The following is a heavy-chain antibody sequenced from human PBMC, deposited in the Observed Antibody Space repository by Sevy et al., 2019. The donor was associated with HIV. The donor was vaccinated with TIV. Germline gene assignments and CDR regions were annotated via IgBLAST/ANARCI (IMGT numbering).Heavy chain of an antibody. D-gene: IGHD3-22*01. J-gene: IGHJ3*02. V-gene: IGHV3-30*18. CDR3: AKGSKATDSAFDI. Sequence: GGSLRLSCAVSGFTVSSNYMTWVRQAPGKGLDWVAVVSYDGTTKYYAESVRGRFTISRDNSKNMVYLQMNSLRAEDTAVFYCAKGSKATDSAFDIWGQGTMVTVSS. CDR1: GFTVSSNY. CDR2: VSYDGTTK.